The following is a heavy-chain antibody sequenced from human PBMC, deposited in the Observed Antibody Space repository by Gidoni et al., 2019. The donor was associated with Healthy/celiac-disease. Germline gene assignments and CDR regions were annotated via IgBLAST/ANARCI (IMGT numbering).Heavy chain of an antibody. CDR1: GLTSSSYA. D-gene: IGHD6-19*01. CDR3: ARGIAVAGTAFSWSGGGYFDY. V-gene: IGHV3-30*04. CDR2: ISYDGSNK. Sequence: QVQLVESGGGVVQPGRSLRPPREASGLTSSSYAMHWVRQAPGKGLERGAVISYDGSNKYCADSVKGRFTISRDNSKNTLYLQMNSLRAEDTAVYYCARGIAVAGTAFSWSGGGYFDYWGQGTLVTVSS. J-gene: IGHJ4*02.